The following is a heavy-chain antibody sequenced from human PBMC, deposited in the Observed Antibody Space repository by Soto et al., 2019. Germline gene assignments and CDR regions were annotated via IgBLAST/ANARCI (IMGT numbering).Heavy chain of an antibody. CDR1: GFTFDNFG. Sequence: QVQLVESGGGVVQPGRSLRLSCAASGFTFDNFGMHWVLQAPGKGLEWVSVIYYDGSKKYYADSVRGRFTISRDNSKNMLYLQMDSLRAEDTATYYCARSPRVRGGTASRGCWGQGTLVTVSS. CDR2: IYYDGSKK. J-gene: IGHJ4*02. D-gene: IGHD3-10*01. CDR3: ARSPRVRGGTASRGC. V-gene: IGHV3-33*01.